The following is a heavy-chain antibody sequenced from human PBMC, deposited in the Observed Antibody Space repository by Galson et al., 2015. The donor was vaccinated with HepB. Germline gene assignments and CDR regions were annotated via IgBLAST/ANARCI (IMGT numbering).Heavy chain of an antibody. CDR2: ISWNSGSI. J-gene: IGHJ6*02. CDR1: GFTFDDYA. D-gene: IGHD2-15*01. V-gene: IGHV3-9*01. CDR3: AKDIFAVAKSRYCSGGSCYYGMDV. Sequence: SLRLSCAASGFTFDDYAMHWVRQAPGKGLEWVSGISWNSGSIGYADSVKGRFTISRDNAKNSLYLQMNSLRAEDTALYYCAKDIFAVAKSRYCSGGSCYYGMDVWGQGTTVTVSS.